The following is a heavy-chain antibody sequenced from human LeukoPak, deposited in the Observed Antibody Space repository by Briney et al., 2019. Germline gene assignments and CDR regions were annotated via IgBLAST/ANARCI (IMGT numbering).Heavy chain of an antibody. J-gene: IGHJ3*02. D-gene: IGHD5-24*01. Sequence: GGSLRLSCAASGFTFNSYSMNWVRQAPGKGLEWVSSISSSSSYIYYADSVKGRFTISRDNAKNSLYLQMNSLRAEDTAVYYCARDGYNFAFDIWGQGTMVTVSS. CDR1: GFTFNSYS. CDR3: ARDGYNFAFDI. CDR2: ISSSSSYI. V-gene: IGHV3-21*01.